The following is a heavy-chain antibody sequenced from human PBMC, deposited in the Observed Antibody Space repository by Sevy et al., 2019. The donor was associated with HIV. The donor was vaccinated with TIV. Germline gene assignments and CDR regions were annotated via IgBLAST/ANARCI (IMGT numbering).Heavy chain of an antibody. CDR3: ARQLAGVVGFALRLHWFEP. D-gene: IGHD6-19*01. CDR2: INHSGNT. CDR1: GGSLSTNY. J-gene: IGHJ5*02. Sequence: SETLSLTCAVYGGSLSTNYWSWIRQAPGKGLEWIGDINHSGNTNYSPSLRSRVTISLDMSKKQFSLKLTSVTAADTVVYYWARQLAGVVGFALRLHWFEPWGQGNLVTVSS. V-gene: IGHV4-34*01.